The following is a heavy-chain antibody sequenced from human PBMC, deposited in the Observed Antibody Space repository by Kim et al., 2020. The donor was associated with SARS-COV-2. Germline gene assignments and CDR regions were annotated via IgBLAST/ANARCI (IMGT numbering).Heavy chain of an antibody. CDR3: ARDAPGYWDYYYGMDV. Sequence: GGSLRLSCAASGFTFSTYWMSWVRQAPGKGLEWVANIKQDGSEKSYMDSVKGRFTISRDNAKNSLFLLMNSLRAEDTAVYYCARDAPGYWDYYYGMDVWGEGTTVTDSS. CDR2: IKQDGSEK. V-gene: IGHV3-7*01. D-gene: IGHD6-13*01. J-gene: IGHJ6*04. CDR1: GFTFSTYW.